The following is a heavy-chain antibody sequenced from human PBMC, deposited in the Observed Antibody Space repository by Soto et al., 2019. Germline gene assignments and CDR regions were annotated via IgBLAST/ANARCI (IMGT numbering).Heavy chain of an antibody. Sequence: QVQLVQSGAEVKKPGSSVRVSCKASGAAFNTITINWVRQAPGQGLEWMGGIVPVFGSATYAQKVQGRVAITADASTSTFYMELSRLNSEDTALYYCVREDDTTGSYSWFDPWGQGTLVTVSS. V-gene: IGHV1-69*01. J-gene: IGHJ5*02. CDR2: IVPVFGSA. CDR3: VREDDTTGSYSWFDP. D-gene: IGHD3-9*01. CDR1: GAAFNTIT.